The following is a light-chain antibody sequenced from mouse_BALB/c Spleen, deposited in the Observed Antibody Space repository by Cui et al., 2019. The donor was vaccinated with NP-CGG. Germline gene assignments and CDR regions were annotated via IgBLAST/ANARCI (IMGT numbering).Light chain of an antibody. CDR1: TGAVTTSNY. CDR3: PLWYSNHWV. Sequence: QAVVTQESALTTSPGETVTLTCRSSTGAVTTSNYANWVQEKPDHLFTGLIGGTNNRAPGVPARFSGSLIGDKAALTITGPQTEDEAIYFCPLWYSNHWVFGGGTKLTVL. V-gene: IGLV1*01. CDR2: GTN. J-gene: IGLJ1*01.